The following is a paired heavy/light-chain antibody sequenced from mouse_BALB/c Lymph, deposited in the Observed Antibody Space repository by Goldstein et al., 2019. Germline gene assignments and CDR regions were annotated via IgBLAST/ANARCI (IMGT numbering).Heavy chain of an antibody. CDR1: GYSITSDYA. D-gene: IGHD2-4*01. Sequence: DVQLQESGPGLVKPSQSLSLTCTVTGYSITSDYAWNWIRQFPGNKLEWMGYISYSGSTSYNPSLKSRISITRDTSKNQFFLQLNSVTTEDTATYYCARVYDYDGGGFAYWGQGTLVTVSA. V-gene: IGHV3-2*02. J-gene: IGHJ3*01. CDR3: ARVYDYDGGGFAY. CDR2: ISYSGST.
Light chain of an antibody. CDR2: DTS. J-gene: IGKJ2*01. Sequence: QIVLTQSPAIMSASPGEKVTMTCSASSSVSYMHWYQQKSGTSPKRWIYDTSKLASGVPARFSGSGSGTSYSLTISSMEAEDAATYYCQQWSSNPPTFGGGTKLEIK. CDR1: SSVSY. V-gene: IGKV4-59*01. CDR3: QQWSSNPPT.